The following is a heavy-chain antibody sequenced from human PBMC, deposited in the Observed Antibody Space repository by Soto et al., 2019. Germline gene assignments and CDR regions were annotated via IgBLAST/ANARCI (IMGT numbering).Heavy chain of an antibody. CDR1: GFTFINYD. D-gene: IGHD3-10*01. Sequence: GGSLRLSCAASGFTFINYDMSWIRQAPGKGLEWLSSIGGGGSSIYYADSVKGRFTVSRDNSKNTLYLQMNSLRAEDTAVYYCAKSPYSTRVREVNWFDPWGQGTLVTVSS. CDR2: IGGGGSSI. V-gene: IGHV3-23*01. J-gene: IGHJ5*02. CDR3: AKSPYSTRVREVNWFDP.